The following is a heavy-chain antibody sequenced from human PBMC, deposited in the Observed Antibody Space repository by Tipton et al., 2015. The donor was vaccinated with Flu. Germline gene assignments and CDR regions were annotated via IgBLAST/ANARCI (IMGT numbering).Heavy chain of an antibody. J-gene: IGHJ6*02. V-gene: IGHV3-30-3*01. CDR2: ISYDGRNE. CDR1: GFIFSSYA. CDR3: ARDIIYGMDV. Sequence: AASGFIFSSYAMHWVRQAPGKGLEWVALISYDGRNEHYADSVKGRFTISRDKSKNSLYLQMNSLRAEDTALYYCARDIIYGMDVWGQGTTVTVSS.